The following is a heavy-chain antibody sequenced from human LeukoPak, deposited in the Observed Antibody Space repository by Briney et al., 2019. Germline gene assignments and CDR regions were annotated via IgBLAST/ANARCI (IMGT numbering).Heavy chain of an antibody. Sequence: KSSETLSLTCAVYGGSFSGYYWSWIRQPPGKGLEWIGEINHSGSTNYNPSLKSRVTISVDTSKNQFSLKLSSVTAADTAVYYCARHPRAGGARYWGQGTLVTVSS. V-gene: IGHV4-34*01. CDR2: INHSGST. CDR3: ARHPRAGGARY. J-gene: IGHJ4*02. CDR1: GGSFSGYY. D-gene: IGHD3-10*01.